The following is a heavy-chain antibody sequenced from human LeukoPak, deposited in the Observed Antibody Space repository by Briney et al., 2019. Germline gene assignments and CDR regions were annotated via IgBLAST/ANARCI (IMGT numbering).Heavy chain of an antibody. V-gene: IGHV4-34*01. D-gene: IGHD6-13*01. CDR3: ARSYYSSSWSRSLSFDY. CDR1: GGSFSGYY. CDR2: INHSGST. J-gene: IGHJ4*02. Sequence: SETLSLTCAVYGGSFSGYYWNWIRQPPGKGLEWIGEINHSGSTNYNPSLRSRVTISVDTSKNQFSLKLSSVTAADTAVYYCARSYYSSSWSRSLSFDYWGQGTLVTVSS.